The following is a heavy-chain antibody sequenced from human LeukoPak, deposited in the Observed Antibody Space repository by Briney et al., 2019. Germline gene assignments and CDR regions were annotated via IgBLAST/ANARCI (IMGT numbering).Heavy chain of an antibody. D-gene: IGHD3-16*01. J-gene: IGHJ4*02. CDR2: IYTSGST. CDR3: ARSGLRFGDYRRRYFDY. V-gene: IGHV4-4*07. Sequence: SETLSLTCTVSGVSISSYYWSWIRQPAGKGLEWIGRIYTSGSTNYNPSLKSRVTISVDTSKNQFSLKLSSVTAADTAVYYCARSGLRFGDYRRRYFDYWGQGTLVTVSS. CDR1: GVSISSYY.